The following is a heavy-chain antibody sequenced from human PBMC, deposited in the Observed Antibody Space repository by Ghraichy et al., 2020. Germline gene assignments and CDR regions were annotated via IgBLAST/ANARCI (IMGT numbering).Heavy chain of an antibody. CDR3: ARSAAPVAGAYLDS. CDR1: GFTFSSYW. CDR2: IKQDGSEK. D-gene: IGHD6-19*01. Sequence: GGSLRLSCIGSGFTFSSYWMTWVRQAPGKGLAWVANIKQDGSEKNYADSVKGRFTVSRDNAKDSLYLQMNSLRADDTAVYYCARSAAPVAGAYLDSWGQGILVPVSS. V-gene: IGHV3-7*03. J-gene: IGHJ4*02.